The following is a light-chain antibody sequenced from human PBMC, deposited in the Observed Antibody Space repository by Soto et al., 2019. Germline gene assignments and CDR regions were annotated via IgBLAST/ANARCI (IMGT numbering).Light chain of an antibody. Sequence: QSALTQPASVSGSPGQSITVSCTGTSSDVGGHNYVSWFQQHPGQAPKLLIYEVTTRPSGVSTRFSGSKSGNTASLTISGLQAEDKADYHCSSYSSSGTLFVFGTGTKLTVL. V-gene: IGLV2-14*01. J-gene: IGLJ1*01. CDR2: EVT. CDR1: SSDVGGHNY. CDR3: SSYSSSGTLFV.